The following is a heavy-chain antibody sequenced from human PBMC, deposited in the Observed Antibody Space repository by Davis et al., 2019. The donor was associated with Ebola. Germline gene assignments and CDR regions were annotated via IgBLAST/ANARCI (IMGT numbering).Heavy chain of an antibody. CDR3: SKKIPGNNPFDS. J-gene: IGHJ4*02. D-gene: IGHD1-14*01. V-gene: IGHV3-23*01. CDR1: GFTLRSYV. CDR2: MSTSGSKT. Sequence: GGSLRLSCEVSGFTLRSYVVSWVRQGPGEGLELVASMSTSGSKTDYGDSVKGRFTISRNNSMNILYLQMNSLRAEDTAVYYCSKKIPGNNPFDSWGQGTLVTVSS.